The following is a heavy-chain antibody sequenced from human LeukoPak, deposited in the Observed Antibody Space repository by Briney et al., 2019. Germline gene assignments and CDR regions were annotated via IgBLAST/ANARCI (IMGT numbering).Heavy chain of an antibody. CDR1: GGSFSGYY. CDR2: INHSGST. Sequence: PSETLSLTCAVYGGSFSGYYWSWIRQPPGKGLEWIGEINHSGSTNYNPSLKSRVTIFADTSENQFSLKVTSVTAADTAVYYCARLAFSHLGFFDYRAQGILVTVSS. V-gene: IGHV4-34*01. D-gene: IGHD3-16*01. CDR3: ARLAFSHLGFFDY. J-gene: IGHJ4*02.